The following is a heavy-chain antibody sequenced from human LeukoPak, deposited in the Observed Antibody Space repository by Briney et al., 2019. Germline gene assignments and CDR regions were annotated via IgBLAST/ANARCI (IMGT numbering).Heavy chain of an antibody. V-gene: IGHV4-39*07. J-gene: IGHJ4*02. D-gene: IGHD1-26*01. CDR2: LYHSGST. Sequence: KPSETLSLTCTVSGVSISSSNSYWGWIRQPPGKGLEWIGSLYHSGSTYYNPSLKSRVTTSVDTSKNRFSLKLTSVTAAGTAVYYCARELHSGSYYFDYWGQGTLVTVSS. CDR1: GVSISSSNSY. CDR3: ARELHSGSYYFDY.